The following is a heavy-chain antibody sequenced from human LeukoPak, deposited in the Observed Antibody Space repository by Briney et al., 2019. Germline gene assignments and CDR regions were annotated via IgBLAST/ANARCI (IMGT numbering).Heavy chain of an antibody. D-gene: IGHD2-2*01. J-gene: IGHJ4*02. CDR1: GFTFDEHA. CDR2: INWNGASI. V-gene: IGHV3-20*04. CDR3: ARERGRFCSSTSCYAFDY. Sequence: GGSLRLSCAASGFTFDEHAMSWVRQAPGKGLERVSSINWNGASIGYADSVRGRFTISRDNANNSLYLQMNSLRAEDTAFYYCARERGRFCSSTSCYAFDYWGQGTLATVSS.